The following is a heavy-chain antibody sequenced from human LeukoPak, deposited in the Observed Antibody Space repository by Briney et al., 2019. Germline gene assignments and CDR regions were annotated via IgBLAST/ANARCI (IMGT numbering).Heavy chain of an antibody. J-gene: IGHJ1*01. Sequence: PGGSLRLSCAASGFTFSSYEMNWVRQAPGKGLEWVSSISSSSSYIYYADSVKGRFTISRDNAKNSLYLQMNSLRAEDTAVYYCARDLRGSYSVSEYFQHWGQGTLVTVSS. CDR2: ISSSSSYI. CDR3: ARDLRGSYSVSEYFQH. CDR1: GFTFSSYE. D-gene: IGHD1-26*01. V-gene: IGHV3-21*01.